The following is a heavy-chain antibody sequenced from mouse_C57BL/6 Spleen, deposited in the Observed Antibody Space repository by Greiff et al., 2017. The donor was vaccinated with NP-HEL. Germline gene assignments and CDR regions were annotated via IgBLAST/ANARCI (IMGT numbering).Heavy chain of an antibody. D-gene: IGHD2-5*01. J-gene: IGHJ4*01. Sequence: VQRVESGPGLVAPSQSLSITCTVSGFSLTSYGVSWVRQPPGKGLEWLGVIWGDGSTNYPSALISRLSISKDNSKSQVFLKLNSLQTDDTATYYCAKGLQRSNYAAMDYWGQGTSVTVSS. CDR2: IWGDGST. CDR3: AKGLQRSNYAAMDY. V-gene: IGHV2-3*01. CDR1: GFSLTSYG.